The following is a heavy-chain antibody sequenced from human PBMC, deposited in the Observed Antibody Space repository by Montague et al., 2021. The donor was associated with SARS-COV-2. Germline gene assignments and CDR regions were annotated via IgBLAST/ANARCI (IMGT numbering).Heavy chain of an antibody. D-gene: IGHD5-12*01. Sequence: SLRLSCAASRFSISDSYMTWLRQAPGKGLEWVSYISGGGVHLKYADSVKGRFAISRDNAKNSVYLLMHSLRAEDTALYYCARLLGGYPDYWGQGTLVTVSS. CDR1: RFSISDSY. CDR2: ISGGGVHL. V-gene: IGHV3-11*06. CDR3: ARLLGGYPDY. J-gene: IGHJ4*02.